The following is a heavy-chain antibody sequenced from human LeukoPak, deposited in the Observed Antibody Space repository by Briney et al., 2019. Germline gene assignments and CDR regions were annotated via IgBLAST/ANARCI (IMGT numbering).Heavy chain of an antibody. CDR2: INHSGST. CDR1: GGSFSGYY. D-gene: IGHD2-15*01. Sequence: TASETLSLTCAVYGGSFSGYYWSWIRQPPGKGLEWIGEINHSGSTNYNPPLKSRVTISVDTSKNQFSLKLSSVTAADTALYYCASCSGGSCYTLDYWGQGTLVTVSS. V-gene: IGHV4-34*01. CDR3: ASCSGGSCYTLDY. J-gene: IGHJ4*02.